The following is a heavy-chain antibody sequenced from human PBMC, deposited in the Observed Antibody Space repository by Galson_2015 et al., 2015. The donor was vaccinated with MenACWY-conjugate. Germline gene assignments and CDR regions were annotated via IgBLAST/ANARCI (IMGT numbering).Heavy chain of an antibody. Sequence: SVKVSCKASRGTFSNYTLHWVRQAPGQGLEGMARIIPILGRTNYAQDFQGRVTLPADRLTDTADMELSSLRSEDTAIYYCATGPDAFHVWGQGTKVIVSS. CDR1: RGTFSNYT. CDR2: IIPILGRT. J-gene: IGHJ3*01. D-gene: IGHD7-27*01. CDR3: ATGPDAFHV. V-gene: IGHV1-69*02.